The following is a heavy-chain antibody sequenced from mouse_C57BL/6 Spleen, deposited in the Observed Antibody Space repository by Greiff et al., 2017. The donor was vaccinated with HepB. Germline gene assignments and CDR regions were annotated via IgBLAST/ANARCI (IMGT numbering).Heavy chain of an antibody. J-gene: IGHJ2*01. CDR3: TTYEDYFDY. CDR2: IDPENGDT. D-gene: IGHD2-3*01. V-gene: IGHV14-4*01. CDR1: GFNIKDDY. Sequence: EVKLMESGAELVRPGASVKLSCTASGFNIKDDYMHWVKQRPEQGLEWIGWIDPENGDTEYASKFQGKATITADTSSNTAYLQLSSLTSEDTAVYYCTTYEDYFDYWGQGTTLTVSS.